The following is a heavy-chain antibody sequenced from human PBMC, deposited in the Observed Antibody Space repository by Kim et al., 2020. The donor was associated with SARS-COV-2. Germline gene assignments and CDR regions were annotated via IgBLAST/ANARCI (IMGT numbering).Heavy chain of an antibody. J-gene: IGHJ4*02. CDR3: ASILIVGATENFDY. CDR1: GFTFSSYA. V-gene: IGHV3-30*04. CDR2: ISYDGSNK. D-gene: IGHD1-26*01. Sequence: GGSLRLSCAASGFTFSSYAMHWVRQAPGKGLEWVAVISYDGSNKYYADSVKGRFTIFRDNSKNTLYLQMNSLRAEDTAVYYCASILIVGATENFDYWGQGTLVTVSS.